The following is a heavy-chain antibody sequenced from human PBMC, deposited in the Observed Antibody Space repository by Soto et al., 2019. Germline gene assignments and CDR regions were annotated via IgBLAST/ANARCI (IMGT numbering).Heavy chain of an antibody. CDR2: INPHGGST. V-gene: IGHV1-46*01. D-gene: IGHD3-3*01. Sequence: ASVKVSCKAPRDTFTSYYINWVRQAPGQGLEWMGVINPHGGSTAYAQKFKGRVTLTRDTSASTVYMEVSSLTSEDTAMYYCARSXGGNFGIIIQGTNWFAPWGQGTLVTVSS. CDR1: RDTFTSYY. CDR3: ARSXGGNFGIIIQGTNWFAP. J-gene: IGHJ5*02.